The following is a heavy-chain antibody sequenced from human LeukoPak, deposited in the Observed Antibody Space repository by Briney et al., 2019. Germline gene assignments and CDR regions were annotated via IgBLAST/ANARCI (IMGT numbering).Heavy chain of an antibody. CDR2: VDPSDSYT. V-gene: IGHV5-10-1*01. Sequence: GESLKISCKGSGYNFTSYWISWVRQMLGKGLEWMGRVDPSDSYTNYSPSFQGHVTISADKSITTAYLQWSSLKASDTAMYYCARLHTVAGNYADYWGQGTLVTVSS. CDR3: ARLHTVAGNYADY. D-gene: IGHD6-19*01. CDR1: GYNFTSYW. J-gene: IGHJ4*02.